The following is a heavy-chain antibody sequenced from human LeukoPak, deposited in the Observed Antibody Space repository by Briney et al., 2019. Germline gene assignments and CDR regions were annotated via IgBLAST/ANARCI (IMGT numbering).Heavy chain of an antibody. D-gene: IGHD2-21*02. Sequence: SETLSLTCTVSGGSVSTYYWSWIRQPPGKGLEWIGYIHHSGTTNYNPSLKSRVTISVDTSRNQLSLKLSSVTAADTAVYYCARAYCGGDCRRYYFDYWGQGTLVTVSS. CDR3: ARAYCGGDCRRYYFDY. CDR1: GGSVSTYY. J-gene: IGHJ4*02. V-gene: IGHV4-59*02. CDR2: IHHSGTT.